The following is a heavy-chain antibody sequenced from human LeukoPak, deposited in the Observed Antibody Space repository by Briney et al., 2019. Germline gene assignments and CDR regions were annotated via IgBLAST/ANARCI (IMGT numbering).Heavy chain of an antibody. CDR2: ISGSGGST. J-gene: IGHJ4*02. CDR1: GFTFSSYG. D-gene: IGHD2-8*02. Sequence: PGGSLRLSCAASGFTFSSYGMSWVRQAPGNGLEWVSAISGSGGSTYYADSVKGRFTITRDNSKNTLYLQMNSLRAEDKAVYYCARAPMGGVEANWGQGTLVTVSS. V-gene: IGHV3-23*01. CDR3: ARAPMGGVEAN.